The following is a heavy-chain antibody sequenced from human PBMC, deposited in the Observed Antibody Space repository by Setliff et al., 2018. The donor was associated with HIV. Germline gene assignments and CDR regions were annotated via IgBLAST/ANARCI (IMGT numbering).Heavy chain of an antibody. J-gene: IGHJ5*02. D-gene: IGHD2-15*01. V-gene: IGHV4-59*01. CDR3: ARGGASSKYLDP. CDR1: GGSISPYY. Sequence: ETLSLTCTVSGGSISPYYWSWIRQPPGKGLEWIAWISDSGTTNYNPSLKGRVTLSVDTSKNQFSLSLTSVTGADTAVYYCARGGASSKYLDPWGQGTLVTVPQ. CDR2: ISDSGTT.